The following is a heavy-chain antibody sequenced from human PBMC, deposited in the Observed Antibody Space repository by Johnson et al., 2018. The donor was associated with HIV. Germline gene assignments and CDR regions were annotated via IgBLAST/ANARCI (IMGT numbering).Heavy chain of an antibody. CDR1: GFTFSSSG. CDR3: ATSDGSHGAFDI. Sequence: QVQLVESGGGLVQPGGSLRLSCAASGFTFSSSGMLWVRQAPGKGLAWVAVIYSGGSTYYADSVKGRFTISRDNSKNTLYLQMNSLRAEDTAVYYCATSDGSHGAFDIWGQGTMVTVSS. CDR2: IYSGGST. D-gene: IGHD1-26*01. J-gene: IGHJ3*02. V-gene: IGHV3-NL1*01.